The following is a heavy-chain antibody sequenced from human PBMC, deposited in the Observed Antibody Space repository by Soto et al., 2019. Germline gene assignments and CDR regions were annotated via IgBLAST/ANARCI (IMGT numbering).Heavy chain of an antibody. V-gene: IGHV3-64D*08. CDR2: INTNGDNT. CDR1: GFTFSSYA. Sequence: GGSLRLSCSASGFTFSSYAMHWVRQVPGRGLEYVSAINTNGDNTYYADSVKGRFTISRDNSKNTLYFQMSSLRTEDTAVYYCVRCSGGDCYLGYFQHWGQGTLVTVSS. J-gene: IGHJ1*01. CDR3: VRCSGGDCYLGYFQH. D-gene: IGHD2-21*02.